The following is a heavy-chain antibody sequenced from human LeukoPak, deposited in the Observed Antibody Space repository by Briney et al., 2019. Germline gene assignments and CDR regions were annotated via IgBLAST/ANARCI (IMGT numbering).Heavy chain of an antibody. J-gene: IGHJ4*02. Sequence: GGSLRLSCAASGFTFSSYEMNWVRKAPGKGLEWVSYISSSGSTIYYADSVKGRFTISRDNAKNSLYLQMNSLRAEDTAVYYCARDRAHLEDLRIDYWGQGTLVTVSS. D-gene: IGHD3-3*01. CDR2: ISSSGSTI. CDR3: ARDRAHLEDLRIDY. V-gene: IGHV3-48*03. CDR1: GFTFSSYE.